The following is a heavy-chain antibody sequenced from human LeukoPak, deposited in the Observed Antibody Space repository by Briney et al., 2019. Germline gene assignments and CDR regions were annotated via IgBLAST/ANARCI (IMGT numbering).Heavy chain of an antibody. J-gene: IGHJ6*03. V-gene: IGHV3-7*01. D-gene: IGHD6-6*01. Sequence: PGGSLRLSCAASGFTFSSYWMSWVRQAPGKGLEWVANIKQDGSEKYYVDSVKGRFTISRDNAKNSLYLQMNSLRAEDTAVYYCARVAGAARPTWGLYYYYYYVDVWGKGTTVTVSS. CDR3: ARVAGAARPTWGLYYYYYYVDV. CDR2: IKQDGSEK. CDR1: GFTFSSYW.